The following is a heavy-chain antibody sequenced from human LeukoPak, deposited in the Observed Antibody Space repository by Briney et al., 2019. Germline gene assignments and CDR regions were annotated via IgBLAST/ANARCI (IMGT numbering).Heavy chain of an antibody. CDR1: GFSLSTSGVG. Sequence: SGPTLVKPTQTLTLTCTFSGFSLSTSGVGVGWIRQPPGKALEWLALIYWDDDKRYSPSLKSRLTITKDTSKNQVVLTMTNMDPVDTATYYCAHRPPLQYFGRPPTPYYYYYYGMDVWGKGTTVTVSS. J-gene: IGHJ6*04. V-gene: IGHV2-5*02. D-gene: IGHD3-9*01. CDR2: IYWDDDK. CDR3: AHRPPLQYFGRPPTPYYYYYYGMDV.